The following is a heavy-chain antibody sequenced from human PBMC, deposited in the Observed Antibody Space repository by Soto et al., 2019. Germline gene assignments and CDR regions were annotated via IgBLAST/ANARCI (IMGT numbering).Heavy chain of an antibody. V-gene: IGHV4-4*02. D-gene: IGHD6-19*01. CDR1: GVSIGSNYY. CDR3: ARSLGWYANDY. Sequence: QVLLQESGPGLVQPSGTLSLSCVVSGVSIGSNYYWGWVRQPPGKGLEWLGDMSHIGSVNYNPSLKSRVTISRYKSQNQFSLKLNSVTAADTAVYYCARSLGWYANDYWGQGTRVIVSS. J-gene: IGHJ4*02. CDR2: MSHIGSV.